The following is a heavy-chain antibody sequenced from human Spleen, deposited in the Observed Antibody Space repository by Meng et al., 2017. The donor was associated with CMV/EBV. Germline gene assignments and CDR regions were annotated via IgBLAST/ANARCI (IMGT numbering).Heavy chain of an antibody. CDR1: GYTLTSHG. J-gene: IGHJ4*02. D-gene: IGHD7-27*01. CDR3: ARGTGIFDY. Sequence: RGSCRASGYTLTSHGLTWVRQAPGHGLEWMGWISPSIGSTNYAQKLEDRVTMTTDRSTTTAYLELRSLRYDDTAVYFCARGTGIFDYWGQGTLVTVSS. CDR2: ISPSIGST. V-gene: IGHV1-18*04.